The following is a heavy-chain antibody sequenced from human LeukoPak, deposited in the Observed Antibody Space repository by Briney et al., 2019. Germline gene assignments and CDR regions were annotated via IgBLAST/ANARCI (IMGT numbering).Heavy chain of an antibody. CDR3: ARLALIAAAIGWFDP. D-gene: IGHD6-13*01. Sequence: ASVKVSCKASGYTFTSYAMHWVRQAPGQRLEWMGWINAGNGNTKYSQKFQGRVTITRDTSASTAYMGLSSLRSDDTAVYYCARLALIAAAIGWFDPRGQGTLVTVSS. CDR2: INAGNGNT. V-gene: IGHV1-3*01. J-gene: IGHJ5*02. CDR1: GYTFTSYA.